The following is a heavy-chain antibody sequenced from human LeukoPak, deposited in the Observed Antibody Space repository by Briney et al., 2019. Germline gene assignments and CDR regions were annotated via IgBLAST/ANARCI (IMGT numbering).Heavy chain of an antibody. J-gene: IGHJ4*02. Sequence: GESLKISCEGSGYRFTNYWIGWVRQMPGKGLEWMGIIYPGDSNTKYNPSFQGQVTISVDRSINTAYLQWNSLKASDTAMYYCAKSSGSFHYYFDYWGQGTLVTVSS. CDR2: IYPGDSNT. V-gene: IGHV5-51*01. CDR1: GYRFTNYW. D-gene: IGHD1-26*01. CDR3: AKSSGSFHYYFDY.